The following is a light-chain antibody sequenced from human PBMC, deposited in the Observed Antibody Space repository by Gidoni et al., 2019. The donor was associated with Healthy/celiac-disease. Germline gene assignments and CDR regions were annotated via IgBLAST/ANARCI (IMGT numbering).Light chain of an antibody. CDR2: GAS. Sequence: EIVMTQSPATLSVSPGERATLSCRASQRVSSNLAWYQQKPGQAPRLLIYGASTRATGIPARFSGSGSGTEFTLTISSLQSEDFAVYYCQQYNNWPPLTFXQXTKVEIK. CDR1: QRVSSN. CDR3: QQYNNWPPLT. V-gene: IGKV3-15*01. J-gene: IGKJ1*01.